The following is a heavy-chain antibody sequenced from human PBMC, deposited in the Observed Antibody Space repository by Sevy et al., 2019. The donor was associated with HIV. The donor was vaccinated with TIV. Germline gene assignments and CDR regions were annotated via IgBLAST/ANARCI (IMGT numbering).Heavy chain of an antibody. Sequence: ASVKVSCKASGYTFNSFYIHWVRQAPGQGLEWMAWINPYSGGTHYAQKFQGRVTLTRDTSISVAYMDLTSLRSNDTAVYYCVRDRFYGGDSVTFAGDFWSQGTLVTVSS. CDR3: VRDRFYGGDSVTFAGDF. V-gene: IGHV1-2*02. J-gene: IGHJ4*02. CDR1: GYTFNSFY. D-gene: IGHD2-21*02. CDR2: INPYSGGT.